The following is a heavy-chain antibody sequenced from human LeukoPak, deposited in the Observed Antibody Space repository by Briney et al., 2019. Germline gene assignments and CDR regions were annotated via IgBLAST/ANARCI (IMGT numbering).Heavy chain of an antibody. CDR1: GYTFTDYY. D-gene: IGHD2-21*01. CDR2: VDPEDGET. V-gene: IGHV1-69-2*01. CDR3: ATDSRSARTRHPKRGYSATTGY. Sequence: ASVKVSCKASGYTFTDYYMHWVQQAPGKGLEWMGRVDPEDGETISAERFQGRVTITADTSTDTAYMELSSLRSEDTAVYYCATDSRSARTRHPKRGYSATTGYWGQGTLVTVSS. J-gene: IGHJ4*02.